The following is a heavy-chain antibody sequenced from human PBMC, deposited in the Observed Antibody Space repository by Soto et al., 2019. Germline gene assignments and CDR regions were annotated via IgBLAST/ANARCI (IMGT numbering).Heavy chain of an antibody. J-gene: IGHJ6*02. CDR2: IGWNSGSI. CDR3: AKDIGSPRLAYYYGMDV. D-gene: IGHD2-15*01. V-gene: IGHV3-9*01. Sequence: EVQLVESGGGVVQPGRSLRLSCAASGFTFDDYAMQLVRQAPGKGLEWVSGIGWNSGSIGYADFVKGRFTISRDNAKNSLYLQINSLRAEDTALYYCAKDIGSPRLAYYYGMDVWGQGTTVTVSS. CDR1: GFTFDDYA.